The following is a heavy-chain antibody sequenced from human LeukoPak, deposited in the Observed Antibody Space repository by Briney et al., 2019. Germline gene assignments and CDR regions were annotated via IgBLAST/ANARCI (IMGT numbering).Heavy chain of an antibody. J-gene: IGHJ4*02. CDR1: GFTVSSNY. CDR3: AGLTGEFGYYFDY. Sequence: GGSLRLSCAASGFTVSSNYMSWVRQAPGEGLEWVSVIYSGGSTYYADSVKGRFTISRDNSKNTLYLQMNSLRAEDTAVYYCAGLTGEFGYYFDYWGQGTLVTVSS. CDR2: IYSGGST. V-gene: IGHV3-66*02. D-gene: IGHD7-27*01.